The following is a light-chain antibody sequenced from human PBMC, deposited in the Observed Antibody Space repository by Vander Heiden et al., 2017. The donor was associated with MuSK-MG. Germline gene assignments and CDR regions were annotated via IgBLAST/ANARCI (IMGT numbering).Light chain of an antibody. Sequence: EIVLTQSPGTLSLSPGERATLSCRASHSVSSNFLAWDQQKPGQAPRLLIYGASSRDTGIQDRFSGSGSGTDFTLTSSRRETEDFAVYYRQHLSSFTFGHGTKVDIK. CDR1: HSVSSNF. J-gene: IGKJ3*01. V-gene: IGKV3-20*01. CDR2: GAS. CDR3: QHLSSFT.